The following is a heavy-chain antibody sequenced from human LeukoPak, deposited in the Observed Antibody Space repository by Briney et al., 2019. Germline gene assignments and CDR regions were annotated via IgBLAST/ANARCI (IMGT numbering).Heavy chain of an antibody. V-gene: IGHV3-30-3*01. J-gene: IGHJ4*02. CDR2: ISYDGSNK. CDR3: AKVCTMMEVVGAVIHY. Sequence: GRPLRLSCAASGFTSSSYGMHWVRQAPGKGLEWVAVISYDGSNKYYADSVKGRFTISRDNSKNTLYLQMTSLRAEDTAVYYCAKVCTMMEVVGAVIHYWGQGTLVTVSS. CDR1: GFTSSSYG. D-gene: IGHD3-22*01.